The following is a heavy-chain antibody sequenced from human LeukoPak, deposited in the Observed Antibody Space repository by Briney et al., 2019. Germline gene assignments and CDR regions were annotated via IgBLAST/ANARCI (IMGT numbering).Heavy chain of an antibody. J-gene: IGHJ4*02. CDR3: ARHGYCSSTSCYKN. D-gene: IGHD2-2*03. CDR1: GGSFSGYY. V-gene: IGHV4-34*01. CDR2: INHSGST. Sequence: NTSETLSLTCAVYGGSFSGYYWSWIRQPPGKGLEWIGEINHSGSTYYNPSLKSRVTISVDTSKNQFSLKLSSVTAADTAVYYCARHGYCSSTSCYKNWGQGTLVTVS.